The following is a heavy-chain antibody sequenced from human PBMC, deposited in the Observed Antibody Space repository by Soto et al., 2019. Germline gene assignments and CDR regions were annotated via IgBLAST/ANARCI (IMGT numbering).Heavy chain of an antibody. CDR3: ARIEWVVEAYYYYGMDV. J-gene: IGHJ6*02. D-gene: IGHD6-19*01. CDR2: IDWDDDK. V-gene: IGHV2-70*01. Sequence: SGPTLVNPTQTLTLTCTFSGFSLSTSGMCVSWIRQPPGKALEWLALIDWDDDKYYSTSLKTRLTISKDTSKNQVVLTMTNMDPVDTATYYCARIEWVVEAYYYYGMDVWGQGTTVTVSS. CDR1: GFSLSTSGMC.